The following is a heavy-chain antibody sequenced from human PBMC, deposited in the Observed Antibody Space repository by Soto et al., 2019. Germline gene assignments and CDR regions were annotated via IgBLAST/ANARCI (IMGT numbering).Heavy chain of an antibody. D-gene: IGHD3-22*01. Sequence: GESLKISCKGSGYSFTIYWIGWLRQMPGKGLEWMGIIYPGDSDTRYSPSFQGQVTISADKSISTAYMELSRLRSDDTAVYYCARDRREGSSGYYTLSYYGMDVWGQGTTVTVSS. CDR2: IYPGDSDT. V-gene: IGHV5-51*01. CDR3: ARDRREGSSGYYTLSYYGMDV. J-gene: IGHJ6*02. CDR1: GYSFTIYW.